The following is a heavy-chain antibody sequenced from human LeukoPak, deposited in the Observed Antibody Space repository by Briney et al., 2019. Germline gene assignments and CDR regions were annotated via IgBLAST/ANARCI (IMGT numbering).Heavy chain of an antibody. CDR2: IYYSGST. J-gene: IGHJ4*02. Sequence: SETLSLTCTVSGGSISSYYWSWIRQPPGKGLEWIGYIYYSGSTNYNPSLKSRVTISVDTSKNQFSLKLSSVTAADTAVYYCARRERDTAMAPFDYWGQGTLVTVSS. V-gene: IGHV4-59*12. D-gene: IGHD5-18*01. CDR3: ARRERDTAMAPFDY. CDR1: GGSISSYY.